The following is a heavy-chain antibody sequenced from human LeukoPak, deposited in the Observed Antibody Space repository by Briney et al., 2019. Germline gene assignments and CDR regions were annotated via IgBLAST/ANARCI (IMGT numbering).Heavy chain of an antibody. J-gene: IGHJ4*02. D-gene: IGHD3-10*01. Sequence: PGGSLRLSCAASGFTFSSYAMSWVRQAPGKGLEWVSGISGSGGSTYYADSVKGRFTISRDNSKNTLYLQMNSLRAEDTAVYYCASNYGSGSYYGVFDYWGQGTLVTVSS. V-gene: IGHV3-23*01. CDR2: ISGSGGST. CDR1: GFTFSSYA. CDR3: ASNYGSGSYYGVFDY.